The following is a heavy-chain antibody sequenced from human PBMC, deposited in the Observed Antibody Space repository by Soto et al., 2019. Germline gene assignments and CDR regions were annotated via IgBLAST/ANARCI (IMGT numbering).Heavy chain of an antibody. CDR1: GGSISSGGYY. CDR3: ARLIMVRGVISLPSYYFDY. Sequence: QVQLQESGPGLVKPSQTLSLTCTVSGGSISSGGYYWSWIRQHPGKGLEWIGYIYYSGSTYYNPSLKSRVTISVDTSKNQFSLKLSSVTAADTAVYYCARLIMVRGVISLPSYYFDYWGQGTLATVSS. CDR2: IYYSGST. D-gene: IGHD3-10*01. V-gene: IGHV4-31*03. J-gene: IGHJ4*02.